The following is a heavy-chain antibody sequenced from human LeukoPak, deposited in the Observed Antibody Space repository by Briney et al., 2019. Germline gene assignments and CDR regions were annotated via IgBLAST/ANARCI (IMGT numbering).Heavy chain of an antibody. CDR1: GFTFSSYA. Sequence: GGSLRLSCAASGFTFSSYAMSWVRQAPGKGLEWVSAISGSGGSTYYADSVKGRFTISRDNSKNTLYLQMNSLRAEDTAVYYCAKGAGPDSSGYYPFDYWGPGTLVTVSS. CDR3: AKGAGPDSSGYYPFDY. CDR2: ISGSGGST. V-gene: IGHV3-23*01. J-gene: IGHJ4*02. D-gene: IGHD3-22*01.